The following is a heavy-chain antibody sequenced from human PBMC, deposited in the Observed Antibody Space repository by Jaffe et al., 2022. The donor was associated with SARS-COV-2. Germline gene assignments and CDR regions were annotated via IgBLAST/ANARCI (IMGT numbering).Heavy chain of an antibody. J-gene: IGHJ2*01. CDR2: IYSDGSDT. V-gene: IGHV3-74*01. CDR1: GFSFSSYW. CDR3: ARGGHYDILTGYEYWYFDL. D-gene: IGHD3-9*01. Sequence: EVQLVESGGGLVQPGGSLRLSCAASGFSFSSYWMHWVRQAPGKGLVWISRIYSDGSDTEYADSVKGRFTISRDNAKNTLYLQMHTLRAEDTAVYYCARGGHYDILTGYEYWYFDLWGRGTLVSVSS.